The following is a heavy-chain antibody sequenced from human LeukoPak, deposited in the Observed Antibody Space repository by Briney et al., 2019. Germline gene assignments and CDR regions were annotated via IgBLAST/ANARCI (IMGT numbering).Heavy chain of an antibody. J-gene: IGHJ4*02. V-gene: IGHV1-69*13. Sequence: SVKVSCKASGGTFSSYAISWVRQAPGQGLEWMGGIIPIFATANYAQKFQGRVTITADESTSTAFMELSSLRSEDTAVYYCARGNPRSLLPYYFDYWGQGTLVTVS. CDR1: GGTFSSYA. CDR3: ARGNPRSLLPYYFDY. D-gene: IGHD3-3*01. CDR2: IIPIFATA.